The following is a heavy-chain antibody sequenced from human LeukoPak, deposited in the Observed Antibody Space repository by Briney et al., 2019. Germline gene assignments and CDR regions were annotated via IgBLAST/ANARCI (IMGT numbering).Heavy chain of an antibody. V-gene: IGHV4-59*11. CDR1: DDSFSSHY. J-gene: IGHJ3*02. CDR2: ISYIGST. CDR3: ARDLVTVTKGFDI. Sequence: SETLSLTCAVSDDSFSSHYWTWTRQPPGKGLEWIGYISYIGSTNYNPSLKSRVTISIDTSKNQFSLKLRSVTAADTAVYYCARDLVTVTKGFDIWGLGTMVSVSS. D-gene: IGHD4-17*01.